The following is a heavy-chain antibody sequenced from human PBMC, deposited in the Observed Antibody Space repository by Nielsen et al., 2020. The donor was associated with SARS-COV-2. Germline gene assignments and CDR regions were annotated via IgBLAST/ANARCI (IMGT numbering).Heavy chain of an antibody. D-gene: IGHD4-23*01. CDR3: ARNTYGGSTDY. Sequence: GGPLRPPCQGLDYTFTSYWFGGVRQIPGKAREWMGVFYPLDSVTRYNPSFQGQVTTSADKSITTVYLQWSGLKASDRAMYNCARNTYGGSTDYWGQGTLVTVSS. CDR1: DYTFTSYW. CDR2: FYPLDSVT. V-gene: IGHV5-51*01. J-gene: IGHJ4*02.